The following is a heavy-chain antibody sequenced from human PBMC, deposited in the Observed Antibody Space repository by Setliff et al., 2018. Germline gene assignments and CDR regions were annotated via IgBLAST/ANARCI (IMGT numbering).Heavy chain of an antibody. CDR2: IYSGGSRT. CDR3: AKDQRESTGWFKLFDY. CDR1: GFTFSNYA. D-gene: IGHD6-19*01. J-gene: IGHJ4*02. Sequence: SLRLSCEASGFTFSNYAMGWVRQAPGKGLEWVSVIYSGGSRTYSADSVKGRFTIFRDNSRNTLHLQMNSLRAEDTAVCYCAKDQRESTGWFKLFDYWGQGVLVTVPQ. V-gene: IGHV3-23*03.